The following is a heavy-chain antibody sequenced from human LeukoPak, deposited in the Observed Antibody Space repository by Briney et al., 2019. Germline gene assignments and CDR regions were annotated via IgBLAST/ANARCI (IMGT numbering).Heavy chain of an antibody. V-gene: IGHV3-23*01. CDR1: GFTFSSYA. CDR3: AKTNRLTTVTTKVDY. CDR2: ISGSGGST. Sequence: GGSLRLSCAASGFTFSSYAMSWVRQAPGKGLEWVSAISGSGGSTYYADSVKGRFTISRDNSKNTLYLQMNSLRAEDTAVYYCAKTNRLTTVTTKVDYWGQGTLVTVPS. D-gene: IGHD4-17*01. J-gene: IGHJ4*02.